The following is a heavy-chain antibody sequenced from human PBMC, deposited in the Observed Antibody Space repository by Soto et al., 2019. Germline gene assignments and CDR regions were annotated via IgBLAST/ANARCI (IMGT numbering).Heavy chain of an antibody. CDR2: IIPILGIA. Sequence: QVQLVQSGAEVKKPGSSVKVSCKASGGTFSSYTISWVRQAPGQGLEWMGRIIPILGIANYAQKFQGRVTITADKSTSTAYMELSSLRSEDTAVYYCARQASYVIGTVWKAYYRMDVWGQGTTVTVSS. CDR3: ARQASYVIGTVWKAYYRMDV. J-gene: IGHJ6*02. V-gene: IGHV1-69*02. D-gene: IGHD5-18*01. CDR1: GGTFSSYT.